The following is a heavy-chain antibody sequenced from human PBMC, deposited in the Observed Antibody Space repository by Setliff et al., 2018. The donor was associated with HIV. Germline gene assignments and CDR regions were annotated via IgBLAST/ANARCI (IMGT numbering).Heavy chain of an antibody. Sequence: SETLSLTCTVSGGSTSSYYWSWIRQPPGKGLEWIGYIYYSGSTNYNPSLKSRVTISVDTSKNQFSLKLSSVTAADTAVYYCARHSSSRRHDAFDIWGQGTMVTVSS. CDR2: IYYSGST. J-gene: IGHJ3*02. CDR3: ARHSSSRRHDAFDI. CDR1: GGSTSSYY. V-gene: IGHV4-59*08. D-gene: IGHD6-6*01.